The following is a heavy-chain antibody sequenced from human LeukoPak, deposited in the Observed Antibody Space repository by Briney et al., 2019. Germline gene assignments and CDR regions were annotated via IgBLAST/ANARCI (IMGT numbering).Heavy chain of an antibody. CDR3: ARYSPGTGEYYFDY. J-gene: IGHJ4*02. CDR1: GFTFSSYG. Sequence: GGSLRLSCAGSGFTFSSYGMHWVRQAPGKGLEWVAFIRSDGSNKYYADSVKGRFTISRDNSKNTLYLQMNSLRAEDTAVYYCARYSPGTGEYYFDYWGQGTLVTVSS. V-gene: IGHV3-30*02. CDR2: IRSDGSNK. D-gene: IGHD3-10*01.